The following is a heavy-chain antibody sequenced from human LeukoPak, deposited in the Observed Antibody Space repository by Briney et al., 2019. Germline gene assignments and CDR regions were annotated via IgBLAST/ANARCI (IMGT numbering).Heavy chain of an antibody. CDR3: AKDRVSMVRGVYYYYYMDV. V-gene: IGHV3-30*02. D-gene: IGHD3-10*01. J-gene: IGHJ6*03. CDR2: IRYDGSNK. Sequence: GGSLRLSCAASGFTFSSYWMSWVRQAPGKGLEWVAFIRYDGSNKYYADSVKGRFTISRDNSKNTLYLQMNSLRAEDTAVYYCAKDRVSMVRGVYYYYYMDVWGKGTTVTVSS. CDR1: GFTFSSYW.